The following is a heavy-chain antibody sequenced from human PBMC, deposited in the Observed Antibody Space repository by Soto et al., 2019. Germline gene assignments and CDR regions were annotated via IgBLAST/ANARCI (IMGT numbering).Heavy chain of an antibody. V-gene: IGHV3-74*01. D-gene: IGHD3-10*01. J-gene: IGHJ3*02. CDR1: GFNFGPFW. CDR3: ARDRGYPDSFDI. CDR2: INSDGSTI. Sequence: GGSLRLSCAASGFNFGPFWMHWVRQVPGKGLVWVSHINSDGSTIVYADSVKGRFTISRDNAKSTLFLQMNSLRVEDTAVYYCARDRGYPDSFDIWGQGTMVTVS.